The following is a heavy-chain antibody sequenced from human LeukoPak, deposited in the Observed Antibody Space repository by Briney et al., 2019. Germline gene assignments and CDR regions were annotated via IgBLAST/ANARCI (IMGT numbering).Heavy chain of an antibody. Sequence: GGSLRLSCAASGFTFSSYWMHWVRQAPGKGLVWVSRINSDGSSTSYADSVKGRFTISRDNAKNTLYLQMNSLRAEDTAVYYCARGSPGSSWYWSFGYWGQGTLVTVSS. V-gene: IGHV3-74*01. D-gene: IGHD6-13*01. J-gene: IGHJ4*02. CDR1: GFTFSSYW. CDR2: INSDGSST. CDR3: ARGSPGSSWYWSFGY.